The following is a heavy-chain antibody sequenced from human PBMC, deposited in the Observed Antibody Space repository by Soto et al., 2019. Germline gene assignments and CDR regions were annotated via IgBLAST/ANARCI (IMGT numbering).Heavy chain of an antibody. CDR2: IYYSGTT. CDR3: ARDREYYYDSSGYYYYYYGMDV. J-gene: IGHJ6*02. D-gene: IGHD3-22*01. V-gene: IGHV4-59*01. Sequence: LSLTCTVSGGSISSYYWSWIRQPPGKRLEWIGYIYYSGTTSYNPSLRSRVTISVDTSKNQFSLKLSSVTAADTAVYYCARDREYYYDSSGYYYYYYGMDVWGQGTTVTVSS. CDR1: GGSISSYY.